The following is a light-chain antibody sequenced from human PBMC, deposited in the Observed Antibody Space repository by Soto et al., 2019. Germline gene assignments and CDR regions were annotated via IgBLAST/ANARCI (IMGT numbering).Light chain of an antibody. CDR3: QQYGSSSWT. V-gene: IGKV3-20*01. J-gene: IGKJ1*01. CDR2: GAS. CDR1: QSVRSDY. Sequence: EIVLTQSPGTPSLSPGERATLSCRASQSVRSDYLAWYQQKPGQAPRLHIYGASSRATGIPDRFSGSGSGTDFTLTISRLEPEDFAVYYCQQYGSSSWTFGQGTKVDIK.